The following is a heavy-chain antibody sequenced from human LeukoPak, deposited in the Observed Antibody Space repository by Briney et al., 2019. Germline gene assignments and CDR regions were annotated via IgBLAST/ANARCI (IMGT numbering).Heavy chain of an antibody. CDR3: ARGSWYSSSWYRVGNWFDP. Sequence: GSLRLSCAASGFTFSSYAMSWIRQPPGKGLEWIGEINHSGSTNYNPSLKSRVTISVDTSKNQFSLKLSSVTAADTAAYYCARGSWYSSSWYRVGNWFDPWGQGTLVTVSS. CDR1: GFTFSSYA. D-gene: IGHD6-13*01. V-gene: IGHV4-34*01. J-gene: IGHJ5*02. CDR2: INHSGST.